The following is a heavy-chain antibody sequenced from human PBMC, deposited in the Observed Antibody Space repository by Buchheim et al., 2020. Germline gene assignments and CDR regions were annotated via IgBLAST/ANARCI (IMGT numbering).Heavy chain of an antibody. D-gene: IGHD6-13*01. CDR2: IYYSGST. CDR3: AREKISSSSWYIRWIDY. Sequence: QVQLQESGPGLVKPSETLSLTCTVSGGSVSSGSYYWSWIRQPPGKGLEWIGYIYYSGSTNYNPSLKSRVTISVDTSKNQFSLKLSSVTAADTAVYYCAREKISSSSWYIRWIDYWGQGTL. J-gene: IGHJ4*02. CDR1: GGSVSSGSYY. V-gene: IGHV4-61*01.